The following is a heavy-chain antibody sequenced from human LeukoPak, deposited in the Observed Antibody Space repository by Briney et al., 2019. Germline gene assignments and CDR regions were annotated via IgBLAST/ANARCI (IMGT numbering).Heavy chain of an antibody. CDR3: ARAEADYYYYYGMDV. V-gene: IGHV1-69*04. J-gene: IGHJ6*02. Sequence: ASVKVSCKASGGTFSSYAISWVRQAPGQGLEWMGRIIPILGIANYAQKFQGRVTITADKSTSTAYMELSSLRSEDTAVYYCARAEADYYYYYGMDVWGQGTTVTVSS. CDR1: GGTFSSYA. CDR2: IIPILGIA.